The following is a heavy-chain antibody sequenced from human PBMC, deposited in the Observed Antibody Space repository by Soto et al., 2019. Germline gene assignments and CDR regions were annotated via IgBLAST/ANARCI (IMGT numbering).Heavy chain of an antibody. J-gene: IGHJ3*02. D-gene: IGHD3-16*01. Sequence: EMQLLESGGGLVQPGGSLRLSCVASGFPFSSYAMSWVRQTPGKGLEWVSGISGSGGRTYYADSVKGRFTISRDNSNNTLSRQMHILRVEDTDVYFCATGGYYSLVDICGQGTMVTVSA. CDR2: ISGSGGRT. V-gene: IGHV3-23*01. CDR1: GFPFSSYA. CDR3: ATGGYYSLVDI.